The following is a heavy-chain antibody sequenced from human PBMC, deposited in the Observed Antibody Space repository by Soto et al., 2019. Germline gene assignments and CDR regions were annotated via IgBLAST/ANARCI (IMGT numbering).Heavy chain of an antibody. V-gene: IGHV3-21*01. D-gene: IGHD4-4*01. J-gene: IGHJ3*02. CDR1: GFTFSSYS. CDR2: ISSSSSYI. CDR3: ARRRHSNYDLEAFDI. Sequence: GGSLRLSCAASGFTFSSYSMNWVRQAPGKGLEWVSSISSSSSYIYYADSVKGRFTISRDNAKNSLYLQMNSLRAEDTAVYYCARRRHSNYDLEAFDIWGQGTMVTVSS.